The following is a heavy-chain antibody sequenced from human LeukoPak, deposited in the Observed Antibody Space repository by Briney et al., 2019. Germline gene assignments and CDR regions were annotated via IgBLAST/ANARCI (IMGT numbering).Heavy chain of an antibody. D-gene: IGHD6-13*01. CDR3: AKDPHRSSWYRFDY. V-gene: IGHV3-33*06. CDR2: IWYDVSNK. Sequence: PGRSLRLSCPASGFTFSSYGMHWVRQPPCKGLEWVAVIWYDVSNKYYADSVKGRFTISRDNSKYTLYLQMSSLRAEDTAVYYCAKDPHRSSWYRFDYWGQRTRVTVSS. CDR1: GFTFSSYG. J-gene: IGHJ4*02.